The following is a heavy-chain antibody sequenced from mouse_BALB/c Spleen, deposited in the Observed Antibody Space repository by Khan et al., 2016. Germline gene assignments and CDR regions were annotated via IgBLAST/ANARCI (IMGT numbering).Heavy chain of an antibody. J-gene: IGHJ2*01. V-gene: IGHV1S41*01. Sequence: DLVKPGASVKLSCKASGYTFTSYWINWIKQRPGQGLEWIGRIAPGSGSTYYNEMFKGKATLTVDTSSSTAYIQLSSLSSEDSAVYFGARRGGNYYFDYWGQGTTLTVSS. CDR1: GYTFTSYW. CDR3: ARRGGNYYFDY. D-gene: IGHD2-1*01. CDR2: IAPGSGST.